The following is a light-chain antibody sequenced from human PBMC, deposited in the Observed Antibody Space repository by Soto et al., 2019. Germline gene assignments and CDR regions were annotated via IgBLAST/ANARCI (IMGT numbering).Light chain of an antibody. CDR3: MQTIQLPIT. Sequence: DIVMTQTPLALSVTLVDPATISCRARQTLLKSDGKTYLFWYFQKAGQPPQLLISEVSNRFSGVPDRFSGSGSGTDFTLKISRVEAEDVAIYYCMQTIQLPITFGQGTKVDIK. CDR2: EVS. CDR1: QTLLKSDGKTY. J-gene: IGKJ1*01. V-gene: IGKV2D-29*01.